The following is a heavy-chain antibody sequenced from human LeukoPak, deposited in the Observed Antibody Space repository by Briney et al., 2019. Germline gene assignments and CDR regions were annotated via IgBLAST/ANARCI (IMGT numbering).Heavy chain of an antibody. CDR3: ARLIDYDYVWEY. CDR2: INPNSGGT. V-gene: IGHV1-2*02. CDR1: GYTFNDYY. Sequence: ASVKVSCKASGYTFNDYYMHWVRQAPGQGLEWMGRINPNSGGTNYAQKFQGRVTMTRDTSISTAYMELSRLRSDDTAVYYCARLIDYDYVWEYWGQGTLVTVSS. J-gene: IGHJ4*02. D-gene: IGHD3-16*01.